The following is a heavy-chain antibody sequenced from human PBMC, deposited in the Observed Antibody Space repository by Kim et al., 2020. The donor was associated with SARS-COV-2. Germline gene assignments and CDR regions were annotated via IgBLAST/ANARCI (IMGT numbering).Heavy chain of an antibody. CDR3: ARGGARYSSGWYYTL. CDR2: IKQDGSEK. V-gene: IGHV3-7*03. J-gene: IGHJ4*02. CDR1: GFTFSSYW. Sequence: GGSLRLSCAASGFTFSSYWMSWVRQAPGKGLEWVANIKQDGSEKYYVDSVKGRFTISRDNAKNSLYLQMNSLRAEDTAVYYCARGGARYSSGWYYTLWGQGTLVTVSS. D-gene: IGHD6-19*01.